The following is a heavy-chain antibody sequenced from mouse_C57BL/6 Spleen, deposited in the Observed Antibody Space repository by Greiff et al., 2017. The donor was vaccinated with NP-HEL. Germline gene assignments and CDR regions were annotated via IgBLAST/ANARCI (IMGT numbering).Heavy chain of an antibody. CDR3: ARPYYSNYGYFDV. V-gene: IGHV5-17*01. CDR1: GFTFSDYG. Sequence: VMLVESGGGLVKPGGSLKLSCAASGFTFSDYGMHWVRQAPEKGLEWVAYISSGSSTIYYADTVKGRFTLSRDNAKNTLFLQMTSLRSEDTAMYYCARPYYSNYGYFDVWGTGTTVTVSS. CDR2: ISSGSSTI. J-gene: IGHJ1*03. D-gene: IGHD2-5*01.